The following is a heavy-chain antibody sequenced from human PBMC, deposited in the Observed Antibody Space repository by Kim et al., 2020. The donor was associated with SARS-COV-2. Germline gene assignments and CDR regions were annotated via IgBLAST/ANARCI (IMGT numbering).Heavy chain of an antibody. CDR3: VRDVRYDNGVMFDP. D-gene: IGHD3-3*01. CDR1: GFNLRDNW. V-gene: IGHV3-74*01. J-gene: IGHJ5*02. Sequence: GGSLRLSCAASGFNLRDNWMNWIRQGPGKGLEWVSCIHGGGRATAYADSVKGRFTISRDNAKNTVELQMNSLRVDDTAIYFCVRDVRYDNGVMFDPWGQGTLVTVSS. CDR2: IHGGGRAT.